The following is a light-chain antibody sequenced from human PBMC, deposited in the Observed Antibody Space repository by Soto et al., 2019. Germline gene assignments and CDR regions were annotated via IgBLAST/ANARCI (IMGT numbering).Light chain of an antibody. V-gene: IGKV1-39*01. CDR1: QSISSY. CDR2: AAY. Sequence: DLQMTQSPSSLSASVGDRVTITCRASQSISSYLNWYQQKPGKAPKLLIYAAYSLQSGVPSRFSGSGSGTDFTLTISSLQPEDFATYYCQQSYSTPHTFGGGTKVEIK. J-gene: IGKJ4*01. CDR3: QQSYSTPHT.